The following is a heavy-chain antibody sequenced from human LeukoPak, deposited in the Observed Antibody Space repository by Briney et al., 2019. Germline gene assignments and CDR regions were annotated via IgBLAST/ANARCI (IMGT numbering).Heavy chain of an antibody. D-gene: IGHD3-22*01. CDR1: GGSFSGYY. V-gene: IGHV4-31*11. CDR2: IYYSGST. CDR3: ARAPGRTADYYGSSDPRWFDP. J-gene: IGHJ5*02. Sequence: SETLSLTCAVYGGSFSGYYWSWIRQHPGKGLEWIGYIYYSGSTYYNPSLKSRVTISVDTSKNQFSLKLSSVTAADTAVYYCARAPGRTADYYGSSDPRWFDPWGQGTLVTVSS.